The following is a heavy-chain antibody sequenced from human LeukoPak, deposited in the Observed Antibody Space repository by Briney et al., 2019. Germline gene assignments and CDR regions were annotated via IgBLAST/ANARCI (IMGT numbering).Heavy chain of an antibody. D-gene: IGHD2-15*01. CDR3: AKAVGYCSGDNCYSPFDY. V-gene: IGHV3-23*01. CDR2: ISGGGGTT. CDR1: GFTFSSYA. J-gene: IGHJ4*02. Sequence: GGSLRLSCAASGFTFSSYAMSWVRQAPGKGLEWVSAISGGGGTTYYADSVKGRFTISRDNSKSTLYLQMNSLRVEDTAVYHCAKAVGYCSGDNCYSPFDYWGQGTLVTVSS.